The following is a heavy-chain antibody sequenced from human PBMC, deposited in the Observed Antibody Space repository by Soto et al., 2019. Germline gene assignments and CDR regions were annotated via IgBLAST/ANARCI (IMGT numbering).Heavy chain of an antibody. V-gene: IGHV4-30-2*01. CDR1: GGSISSGGYS. D-gene: IGHD3-22*01. CDR3: ARRKDNYYDSSGYYWGNWFDP. CDR2: IYHSGST. J-gene: IGHJ5*02. Sequence: QLQLQESGSGLVKPSQTLSLTCAVSGGSISSGGYSWSWIRQPPGKGLEWIGYIYHSGSTYYNPSLKSRVTISVDRSKNQFSLKLSSVTAADTAVYYCARRKDNYYDSSGYYWGNWFDPWGQGTLVTVSS.